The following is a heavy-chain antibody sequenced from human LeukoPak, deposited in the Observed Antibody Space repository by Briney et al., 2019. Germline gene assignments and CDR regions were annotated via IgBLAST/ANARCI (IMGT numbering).Heavy chain of an antibody. CDR2: IYYSGST. D-gene: IGHD6-25*01. V-gene: IGHV4-39*01. J-gene: IGHJ4*02. Sequence: SETLSLTCTVAGGSISSSSYFWGLIRQSPGEGLEWIGSIYYSGSTYYNPSLKTRVSISVDTSKNQLSLKLSSVTAADTAVYYCARQVRERGIGAAIDYWGQGTLVTVSS. CDR1: GGSISSSSYF. CDR3: ARQVRERGIGAAIDY.